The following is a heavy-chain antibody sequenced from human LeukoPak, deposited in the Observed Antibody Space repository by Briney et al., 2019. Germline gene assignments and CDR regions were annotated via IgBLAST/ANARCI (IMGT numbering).Heavy chain of an antibody. Sequence: ASVKVSCTASGYTFTGYYMHWVRQAPGHGLEWMGWINPNSGGTNYAQKFQGRVTMTRDTSIRTAYMELSRLRSDGTAVYYCARDMGGDYVGGVSDYWGQGTLVTVSS. J-gene: IGHJ4*02. V-gene: IGHV1-2*02. CDR1: GYTFTGYY. D-gene: IGHD3-16*01. CDR3: ARDMGGDYVGGVSDY. CDR2: INPNSGGT.